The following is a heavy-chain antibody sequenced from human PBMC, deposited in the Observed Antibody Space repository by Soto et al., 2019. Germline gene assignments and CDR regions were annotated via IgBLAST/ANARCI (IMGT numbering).Heavy chain of an antibody. CDR3: AREARFGEPTIRYYYGMDV. V-gene: IGHV4-59*01. CDR1: GGSISSYY. J-gene: IGHJ6*02. D-gene: IGHD3-10*01. Sequence: PSETLSLTCTVSGGSISSYYWSWIRQPPGKGLEWIGYIYYSGSTNYNPSLKSRVTISVDTCKNQFSLKLSSVTAADTAVYYCAREARFGEPTIRYYYGMDVWGQGTTVTVSS. CDR2: IYYSGST.